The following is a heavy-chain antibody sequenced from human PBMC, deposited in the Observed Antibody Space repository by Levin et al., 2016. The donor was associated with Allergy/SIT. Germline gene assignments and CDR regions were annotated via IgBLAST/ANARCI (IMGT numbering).Heavy chain of an antibody. D-gene: IGHD3-22*01. J-gene: IGHJ4*02. Sequence: GESLKISCAASGFTFSSYGMHWVRQAPGKGLEWVAVISYDGSNKYYADSVKGRFTISRDNSKNTLYLQMNSLRAEDTAVYYCAKGGVGSGYFEGFGGLDYWGQGTLVTVSS. CDR1: GFTFSSYG. V-gene: IGHV3-30*18. CDR2: ISYDGSNK. CDR3: AKGGVGSGYFEGFGGLDY.